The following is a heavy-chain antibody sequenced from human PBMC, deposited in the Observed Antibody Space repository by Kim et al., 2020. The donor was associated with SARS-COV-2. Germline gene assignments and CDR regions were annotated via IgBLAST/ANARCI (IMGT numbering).Heavy chain of an antibody. Sequence: WGALRLSCAASGFTVNANYMSWVRQAPGKGLEWVSLISSGGNANYAASVQGRFSISRDTSKNTLFLQMNNLRGEDTAVYYCARGGDPAYYRVPLNPWGQGTLVSVSS. CDR3: ARGGDPAYYRVPLNP. CDR1: GFTVNANY. V-gene: IGHV3-53*01. J-gene: IGHJ5*02. CDR2: ISSGGNA. D-gene: IGHD3-22*01.